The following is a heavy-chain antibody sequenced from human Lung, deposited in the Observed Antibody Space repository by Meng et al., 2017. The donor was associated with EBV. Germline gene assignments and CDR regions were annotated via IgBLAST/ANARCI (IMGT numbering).Heavy chain of an antibody. D-gene: IGHD1/OR15-1a*01. CDR2: IKESEGA. CDR3: VRGLDNWNILVFDY. Sequence: HVPLQPWGAGLLKPSETLSLTCGVYGESFGDYYWTWIRQPPGKGLEWIGEIKESEGANYNPSLKSRVSISLDTSRDQFSLTLNSVTAADTAVYYCVRGLDNWNILVFDYWGQGALVTVSS. J-gene: IGHJ4*02. V-gene: IGHV4-34*01. CDR1: GESFGDYY.